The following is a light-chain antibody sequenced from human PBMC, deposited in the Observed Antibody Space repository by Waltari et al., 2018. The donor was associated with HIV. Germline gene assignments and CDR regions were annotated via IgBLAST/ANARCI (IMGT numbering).Light chain of an antibody. CDR1: QSVTSSF. Sequence: EIVLTQSPGTLSLSPADRATLSCRASQSVTSSFLSWYQQKPGQAPRLLIYGASSRATGIPDRFSGGGSGTDFTLTISRLEPEEFAVYYCQQYGSSPLTFGGGTKVDIK. J-gene: IGKJ4*01. CDR3: QQYGSSPLT. CDR2: GAS. V-gene: IGKV3-20*01.